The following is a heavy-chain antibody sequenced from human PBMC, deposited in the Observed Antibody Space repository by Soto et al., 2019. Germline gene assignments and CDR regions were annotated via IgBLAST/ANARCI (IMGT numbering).Heavy chain of an antibody. CDR3: AFRYDFYYGFEV. V-gene: IGHV4-34*01. CDR2: VNHSTGT. CDR1: GGSFSGDL. Sequence: PSETLSLTCAVSGGSFSGDLWTWIRQTPGKGLEWIGEVNHSTGTKYNPSLKSRVTISVDMSKKQFSLKLSSLTAADTGVYYCAFRYDFYYGFEVWGQGTTVTVSS. J-gene: IGHJ6*02.